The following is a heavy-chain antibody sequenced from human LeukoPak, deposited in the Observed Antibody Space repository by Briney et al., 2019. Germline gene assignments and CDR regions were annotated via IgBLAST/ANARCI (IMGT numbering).Heavy chain of an antibody. J-gene: IGHJ4*02. CDR3: ARGADYGSRPFDY. D-gene: IGHD3-10*01. V-gene: IGHV3-48*01. CDR1: GFTFSSYS. Sequence: GGTLRLSCAASGFTFSSYSMNWVRQAPGKGLEWVSYISSSGSTIYYADSVKGRFTVSRDNAKNSLYLQMNSLRAEDTAVYYCARGADYGSRPFDYWGQGTLVTVSS. CDR2: ISSSGSTI.